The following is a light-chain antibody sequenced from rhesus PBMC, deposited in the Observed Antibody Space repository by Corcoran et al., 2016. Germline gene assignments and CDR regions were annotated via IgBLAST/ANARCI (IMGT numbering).Light chain of an antibody. Sequence: DIQMTQSPSSLSASVGDRVTITCQASQSLSNYLNWYQQKPGKIPKLLIYRASSLQSGIPSRFSGSGSGTDFTLTIGSLQPEDFATYYCRQGYSYPLTFGEGTKVALK. CDR3: RQGYSYPLT. CDR2: RAS. V-gene: IGKV1S9*01. J-gene: IGKJ4*01. CDR1: QSLSNY.